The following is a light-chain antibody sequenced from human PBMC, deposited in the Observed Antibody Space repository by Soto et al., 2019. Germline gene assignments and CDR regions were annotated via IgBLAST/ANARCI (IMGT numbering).Light chain of an antibody. CDR1: QGIGND. Sequence: DIQMTQSPSSLSASVGDRVTITCRASQGIGNDLAWFQQKPGKAPKPLMYAASSLQSGVPSRFSGSRYGTEFTLTISSLQPEDFATYYCLQHTTYPWTFGQGTKVEIK. CDR3: LQHTTYPWT. V-gene: IGKV1-17*01. J-gene: IGKJ1*01. CDR2: AAS.